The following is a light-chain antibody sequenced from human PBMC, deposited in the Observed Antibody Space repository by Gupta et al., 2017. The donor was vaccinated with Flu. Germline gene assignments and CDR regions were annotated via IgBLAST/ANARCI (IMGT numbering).Light chain of an antibody. CDR1: SSDIGAYNF. CDR3: SSYATISTRD. V-gene: IGLV2-14*01. J-gene: IGLJ2*01. Sequence: SALSQPASVSVSPGQSITISCTRTSSDIGAYNFVTWYQPHPGKAPKLMIYEVSNRLSGVSSRFSGAKSGNTTSLSISVLQADDEADYYCSSYATISTRDFGGGTKLTVL. CDR2: EVS.